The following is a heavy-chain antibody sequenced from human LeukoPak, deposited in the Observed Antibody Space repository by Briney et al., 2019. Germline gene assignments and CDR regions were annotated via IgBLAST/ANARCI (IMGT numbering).Heavy chain of an antibody. D-gene: IGHD5-12*01. CDR1: GYTFTSYY. Sequence: ASVKVSFKASGYTFTSYYMHWVRQAPGQGLEWMGIINPSGGTTRYAQRFQGRVTMTRDTSTSTVYMELSSLRSEDTAVYYCARTRGYSDYELDYWGQGTLVTVSS. J-gene: IGHJ4*02. CDR2: INPSGGTT. V-gene: IGHV1-46*01. CDR3: ARTRGYSDYELDY.